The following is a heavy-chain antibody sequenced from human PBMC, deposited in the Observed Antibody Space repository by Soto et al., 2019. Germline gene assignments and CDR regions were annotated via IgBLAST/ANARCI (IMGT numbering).Heavy chain of an antibody. CDR2: ISWNNDNI. CDR1: GFTFDDYA. D-gene: IGHD2-21*02. CDR3: AKDIGVTQGNYDFDY. V-gene: IGHV3-9*01. Sequence: EVQLVESGGGLVQPGRSLRLSCAASGFTFDDYAMHWVRQAPGKGLEWVSGISWNNDNIGYADSVKGRFTISRDNAKNSLYLQMNRLRPEDTALYYCAKDIGVTQGNYDFDYWGQGTLVTVSS. J-gene: IGHJ4*02.